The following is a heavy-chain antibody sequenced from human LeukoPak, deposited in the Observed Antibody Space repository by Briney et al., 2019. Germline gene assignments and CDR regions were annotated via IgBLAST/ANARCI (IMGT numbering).Heavy chain of an antibody. CDR3: AKLGCTGTICYANY. D-gene: IGHD2-2*01. Sequence: GGSLRLSCAASGFPFSDYAMTWVRQTPGKGLEWVSVIAGGGNGADYADSVKGRFTISRDNSKNTLYLQMYSLRAEDTALNYCAKLGCTGTICYANYWGQGTLVTVSS. V-gene: IGHV3-23*01. CDR1: GFPFSDYA. CDR2: IAGGGNGA. J-gene: IGHJ4*02.